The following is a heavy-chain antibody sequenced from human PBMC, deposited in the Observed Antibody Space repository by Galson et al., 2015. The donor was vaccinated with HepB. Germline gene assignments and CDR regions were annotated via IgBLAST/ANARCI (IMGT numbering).Heavy chain of an antibody. CDR1: GYSFTSYW. CDR2: IYPGDSDT. J-gene: IGHJ4*02. Sequence: QSGAEVKKPGESLKISCKGSGYSFTSYWIGWVRQMPGKGLEWMGIIYPGDSDTRYSPSFQGQVTISADKSISTAYLQWSSLKASDTAMYYCARSYPTYSSSRYEPDYWGQGTLVTVSS. V-gene: IGHV5-51*03. D-gene: IGHD6-13*01. CDR3: ARSYPTYSSSRYEPDY.